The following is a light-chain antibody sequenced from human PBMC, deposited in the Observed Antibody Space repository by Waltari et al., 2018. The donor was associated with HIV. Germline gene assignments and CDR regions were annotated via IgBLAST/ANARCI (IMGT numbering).Light chain of an antibody. CDR2: VGPGGIVG. V-gene: IGLV9-49*02. CDR3: GVDHGTGSNFVYV. CDR1: SGYNNYR. J-gene: IGLJ1*01. Sequence: QPVLPQPPSASASLGSSVTLTCTLSSGYNNYRVDFYQQRPGKGPRFVMRVGPGGIVGSKGDGIPDRFAARGSGLNRYLTIKNIQEEDESDYRCGVDHGTGSNFVYVFGPGTTVTVL.